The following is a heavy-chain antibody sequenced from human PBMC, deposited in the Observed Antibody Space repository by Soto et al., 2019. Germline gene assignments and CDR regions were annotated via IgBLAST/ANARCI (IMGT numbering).Heavy chain of an antibody. J-gene: IGHJ6*03. Sequence: GGSLRLSCAASGFTVSSNYMSWVRQAPGKGLEWVSVIYSGGSTYYADSVKGRFTISRNNSKNTLYLQMNSLRAEDTAVYYCARSRITMVRGDPYYYYYYMDVWGKGTTVTVSS. CDR1: GFTVSSNY. CDR3: ARSRITMVRGDPYYYYYYMDV. V-gene: IGHV3-53*04. D-gene: IGHD3-10*01. CDR2: IYSGGST.